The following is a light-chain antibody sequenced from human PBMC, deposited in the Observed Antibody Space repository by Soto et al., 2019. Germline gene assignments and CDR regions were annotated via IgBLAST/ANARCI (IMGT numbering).Light chain of an antibody. CDR2: GNT. Sequence: QSVLTQPPSVSRAPGQRVTISCTGSSSNIGADYDVHWYQHLPGRAPKLLIFGNTNRPSGVPDRFSGSKSGTSASLAITGLQADDEGDYYCQSFDSSLSVVFGGGTKLTFL. CDR3: QSFDSSLSVV. V-gene: IGLV1-40*01. CDR1: SSNIGADYD. J-gene: IGLJ2*01.